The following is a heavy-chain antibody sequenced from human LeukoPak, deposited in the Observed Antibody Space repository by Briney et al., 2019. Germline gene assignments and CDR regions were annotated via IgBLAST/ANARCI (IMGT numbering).Heavy chain of an antibody. Sequence: ASVKVSCKASGYTFTSYYMHWVRQAPGQGLEWMGIINPSGGSTSYAQKFQGRVTMTRDTSTGTVYMELSSLRSEDTAVYYCARDSNKWDFDYWGQGTLVTVSS. CDR3: ARDSNKWDFDY. CDR2: INPSGGST. D-gene: IGHD1-26*01. J-gene: IGHJ4*02. CDR1: GYTFTSYY. V-gene: IGHV1-46*01.